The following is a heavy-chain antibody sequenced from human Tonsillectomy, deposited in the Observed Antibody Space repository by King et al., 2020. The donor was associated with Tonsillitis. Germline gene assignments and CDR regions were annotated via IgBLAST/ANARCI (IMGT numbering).Heavy chain of an antibody. D-gene: IGHD3-10*01. V-gene: IGHV3-7*01. J-gene: IGHJ6*02. CDR2: IKQDGSEK. Sequence: VQLVESGGGLVQPGGSLRLSCAASGFTFSAYWMTWVRQAPGKGLEWGANIKQDGSEKYYVDSVKGRFTISRDNAKNSLSLQMNSLRDEDTAVYYCARHNSATYYYGSGSPFYYYGMDVWGQGTTVTVSS. CDR1: GFTFSAYW. CDR3: ARHNSATYYYGSGSPFYYYGMDV.